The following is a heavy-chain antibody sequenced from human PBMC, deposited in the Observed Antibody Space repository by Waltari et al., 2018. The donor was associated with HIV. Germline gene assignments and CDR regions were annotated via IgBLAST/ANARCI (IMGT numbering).Heavy chain of an antibody. CDR2: INHSGSA. D-gene: IGHD3-22*01. CDR3: ARQATIVPTSTLHYYYGLDV. V-gene: IGHV4-34*02. J-gene: IGHJ6*02. Sequence: QQWGAGLLKPSETLTLTCAVYGGSFSHSHRRWVLQVPGKGLEWLGEINHSGSATYNPSLKSRLIMLVDNFKQQFTLHVSPVTAADTAVYYCARQATIVPTSTLHYYYGLDVWGQGTTVIVSS. CDR1: GGSFSHSH.